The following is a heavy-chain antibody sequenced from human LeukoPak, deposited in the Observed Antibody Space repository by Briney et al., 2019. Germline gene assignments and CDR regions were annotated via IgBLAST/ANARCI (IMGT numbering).Heavy chain of an antibody. CDR1: GFTFSSYG. CDR2: IRYDGSNK. Sequence: GRSLRLSCAASGFTFSSYGMHWVRQAPGKGLEWVAFIRYDGSNKYYADSVKGRFTISRDNSKNTLYLQMNSLRAEDTAVYYCASDYYDSSGLLDDAFDIWGQGTMVTVSS. J-gene: IGHJ3*02. V-gene: IGHV3-33*01. D-gene: IGHD3-22*01. CDR3: ASDYYDSSGLLDDAFDI.